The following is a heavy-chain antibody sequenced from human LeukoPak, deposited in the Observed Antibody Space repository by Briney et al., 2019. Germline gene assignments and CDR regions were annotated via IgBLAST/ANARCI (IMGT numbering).Heavy chain of an antibody. D-gene: IGHD1-26*01. V-gene: IGHV3-33*01. Sequence: GSLRLSCAVSGFTFSSYGMHWVRQAPGKGLEWVAVIWYDGSKKYYADSVKGRFTISRDNSKNTLDLQMNSLRAEDTAVYYCARREVGATLGDWGQGTLVTVSS. CDR3: ARREVGATLGD. CDR1: GFTFSSYG. J-gene: IGHJ4*02. CDR2: IWYDGSKK.